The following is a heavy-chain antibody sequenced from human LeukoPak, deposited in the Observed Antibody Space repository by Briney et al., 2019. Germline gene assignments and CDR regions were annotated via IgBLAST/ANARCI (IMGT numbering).Heavy chain of an antibody. CDR2: INWNGGST. V-gene: IGHV3-20*04. Sequence: GGSLRLSCAASGFIFDDYGMSWVRQAPGKGLEWVSGINWNGGSTGYADSVKGRFTISRDNAKNSLYLQMNSLRAEDTALYYCARVPIFGTVTTLEYYYYMDVWGKGTTVTVSS. J-gene: IGHJ6*03. D-gene: IGHD4-17*01. CDR1: GFIFDDYG. CDR3: ARVPIFGTVTTLEYYYYMDV.